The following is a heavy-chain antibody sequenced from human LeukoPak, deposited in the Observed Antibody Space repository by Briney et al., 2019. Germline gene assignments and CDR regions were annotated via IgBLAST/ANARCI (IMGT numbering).Heavy chain of an antibody. CDR2: IYYSGST. CDR3: ARVGDGDVA. J-gene: IGHJ5*02. D-gene: IGHD4-17*01. V-gene: IGHV4-39*07. CDR1: GGSISSSSYY. Sequence: SKTLSLTCTVSGGSISSSSYYWGWIRQPPGKGLEWIGSIYYSGSTYYNPSLKSRVTISVDTSKNQFSLKLSSVTAADTAVYYCARVGDGDVAWGQGTLVTVSS.